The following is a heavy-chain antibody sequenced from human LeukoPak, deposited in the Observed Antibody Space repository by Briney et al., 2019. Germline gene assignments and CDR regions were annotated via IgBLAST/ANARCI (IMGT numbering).Heavy chain of an antibody. CDR2: ISGSGDST. D-gene: IGHD2-2*02. CDR3: TKPDCPSTSCYTLDY. Sequence: QSGGSLRLSCVASGFTFNNYTMRWVRQAPGKGLEWVSAISGSGDSTYYADSVKGRFTISRDNSKNTLYLQMNSLRVEDTAVYYCTKPDCPSTSCYTLDYWGQGILVTVSS. V-gene: IGHV3-23*01. CDR1: GFTFNNYT. J-gene: IGHJ4*02.